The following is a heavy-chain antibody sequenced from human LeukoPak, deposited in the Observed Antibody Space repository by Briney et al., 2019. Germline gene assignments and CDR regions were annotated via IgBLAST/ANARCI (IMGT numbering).Heavy chain of an antibody. Sequence: QTGGSLRLSCAASGFTFSTYWMSWVRQAPGKGLEWVANINQGGNEKYYVDSVRGRFTISRDNAKNSLYLQMNSLRDEDTSVYYCARDFGTTGYDLYDYWGQGTLVTVSS. J-gene: IGHJ4*02. V-gene: IGHV3-7*01. CDR3: ARDFGTTGYDLYDY. CDR2: INQGGNEK. CDR1: GFTFSTYW. D-gene: IGHD3-9*01.